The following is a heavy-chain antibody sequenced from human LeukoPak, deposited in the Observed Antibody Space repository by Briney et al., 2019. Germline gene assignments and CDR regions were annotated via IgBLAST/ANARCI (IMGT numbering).Heavy chain of an antibody. Sequence: SETLSLTCNVSGGSISSYYWSWIRQPPGKGLEWIGYIYNSGSTNYNPSLKSRVTISVDTSKNQFSLKLSSVTAADTAVYYCARRPTVTTFFDYWGQGTLVTVSS. CDR2: IYNSGST. CDR3: ARRPTVTTFFDY. D-gene: IGHD4-17*01. J-gene: IGHJ4*02. CDR1: GGSISSYY. V-gene: IGHV4-59*01.